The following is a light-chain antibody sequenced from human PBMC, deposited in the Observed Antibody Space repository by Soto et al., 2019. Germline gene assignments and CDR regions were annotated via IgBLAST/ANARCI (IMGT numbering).Light chain of an antibody. CDR3: QQYESFFPLT. V-gene: IGKV3-15*01. Sequence: IVMTQSPATLSVSPGERATLSCRASQSVGSTVAWYQQKPGQAPRLLIYGAFARATGIPARFSGSGSGTEFTLTISSLQPDDFATYHCQQYESFFPLTFGGGTKVDIK. J-gene: IGKJ4*01. CDR2: GAF. CDR1: QSVGST.